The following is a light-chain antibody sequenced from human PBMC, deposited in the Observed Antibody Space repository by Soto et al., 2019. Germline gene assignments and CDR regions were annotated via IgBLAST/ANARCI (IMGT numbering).Light chain of an antibody. V-gene: IGLV2-14*01. CDR1: NSDVGGYNY. CDR2: DVS. J-gene: IGLJ1*01. Sequence: QSALTQPASVSGSPGQSITISCSGTNSDVGGYNYVSWYQQHPGKAPKLMIYDVSYRPSGISNRFSGSKSDNTASLTISGLQAEDEADYYCSSYTTSSTYVFGTGTRSPS. CDR3: SSYTTSSTYV.